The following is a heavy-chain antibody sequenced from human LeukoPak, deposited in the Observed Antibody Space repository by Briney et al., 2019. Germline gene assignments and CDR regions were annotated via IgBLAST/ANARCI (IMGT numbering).Heavy chain of an antibody. V-gene: IGHV4-39*01. CDR3: ARHNVVVPAAMPFSDAFDI. J-gene: IGHJ3*02. D-gene: IGHD2-2*01. Sequence: SETLSLTCTVSGGSISSSSYYWGWIRQPPGKGLEWIGSIYYSGSTYYNPSLKSRVTISVDTSKNQFSLKLSSVTAADTAVYYCARHNVVVPAAMPFSDAFDIWGQGTMVTVSS. CDR1: GGSISSSSYY. CDR2: IYYSGST.